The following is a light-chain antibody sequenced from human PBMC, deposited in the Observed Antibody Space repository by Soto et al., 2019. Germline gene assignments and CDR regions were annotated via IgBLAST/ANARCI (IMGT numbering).Light chain of an antibody. CDR3: HQYDNLPPT. V-gene: IGKV1-33*01. Sequence: DIQMTQSPSSLSASVGDRVTITCQASQDISNYLNWYQQKPGKAPKLLIYDASNLETGVPSRFSGSGSGTDFTFTISSLQPEDIATYSCHQYDNLPPTFGQGTKVEIK. J-gene: IGKJ1*01. CDR2: DAS. CDR1: QDISNY.